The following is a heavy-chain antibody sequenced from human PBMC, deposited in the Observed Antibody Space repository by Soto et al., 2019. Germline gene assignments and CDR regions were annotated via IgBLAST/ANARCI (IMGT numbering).Heavy chain of an antibody. CDR1: GGTFSSYT. CDR3: ACKTDGARDYYMDV. Sequence: GASVKVSCKASGGTFSSYTISWVRQAPGQGLEWMGRIIPILGIANYAQKFQGRVTITADKSTSTAYMELSSLRSEDTAVYYCACKTDGARDYYMDVWGQGTTVPVSS. J-gene: IGHJ6*03. V-gene: IGHV1-69*02. CDR2: IIPILGIA. D-gene: IGHD2-15*01.